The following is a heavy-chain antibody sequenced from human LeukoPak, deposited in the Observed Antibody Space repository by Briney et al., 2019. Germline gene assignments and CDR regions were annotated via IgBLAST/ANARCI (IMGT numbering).Heavy chain of an antibody. CDR3: ARDYFGSPSALDY. V-gene: IGHV3-20*04. Sequence: PGGSLRLSCAASGFTFSSYWMSWVRQAPGKGLEWVSGINWNGGSTGYADSVKGRFTISRDNAKNSLYLQMNSLRAEYTALYYCARDYFGSPSALDYWGQGTLVTVSS. D-gene: IGHD1-26*01. CDR1: GFTFSSYW. CDR2: INWNGGST. J-gene: IGHJ4*02.